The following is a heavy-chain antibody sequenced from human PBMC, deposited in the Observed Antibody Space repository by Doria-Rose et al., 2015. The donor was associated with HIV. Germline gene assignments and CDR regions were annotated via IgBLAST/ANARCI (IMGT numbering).Heavy chain of an antibody. CDR3: ARIKSSRWYHKYYFDF. J-gene: IGHJ4*02. D-gene: IGHD6-13*01. CDR1: GVSLSSPGMG. Sequence: SGPVLVKPTETLTLTCTVSGVSLSSPGMGVSWIRQPPGKALEWLANIFADDERSYKTSLKRRLTIARGTSKSQVVITMTDMDPVDTATYYCARIKSSRWYHKYYFDFWGQGTLVIVSA. V-gene: IGHV2-26*01. CDR2: IFADDER.